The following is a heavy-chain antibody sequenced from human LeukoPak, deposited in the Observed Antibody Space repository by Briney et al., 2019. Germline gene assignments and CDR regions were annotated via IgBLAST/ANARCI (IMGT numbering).Heavy chain of an antibody. CDR2: IYTSGSA. V-gene: IGHV4-4*07. CDR3: ARGGDSSSWSVDH. D-gene: IGHD6-13*01. Sequence: SETLSLTCTVSGDSISVYYWTWIRQPAGKGLEWIGRIYTSGSANYNPSLKSRVTMSVDTSKNQFSLRLTSVTAADTAVYYCARGGDSSSWSVDHWGQGTLVTVSS. CDR1: GDSISVYY. J-gene: IGHJ4*02.